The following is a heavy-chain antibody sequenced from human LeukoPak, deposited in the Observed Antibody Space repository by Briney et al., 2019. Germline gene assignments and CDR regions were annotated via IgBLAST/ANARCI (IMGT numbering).Heavy chain of an antibody. CDR3: ARDRNVRPTKYYYGSGTTSGMDV. V-gene: IGHV4-31*03. Sequence: SETLSLTCTVSGGSISSGGYYWSWIRQHPGKGLEWIGYIYYSGSTYYNPSLKRRVTISVDTSKNQFSLKLSSVTAADTAVYYCARDRNVRPTKYYYGSGTTSGMDVWGKGTTVTVSS. D-gene: IGHD3-10*01. CDR2: IYYSGST. CDR1: GGSISSGGYY. J-gene: IGHJ6*04.